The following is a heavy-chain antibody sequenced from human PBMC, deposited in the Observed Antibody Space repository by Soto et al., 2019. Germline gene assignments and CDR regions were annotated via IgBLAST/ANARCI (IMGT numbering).Heavy chain of an antibody. V-gene: IGHV2-5*02. CDR3: ACPPDYGAYYDALDI. J-gene: IGHJ3*02. CDR2: IYWDDDK. Sequence: QITLKESGPTLVKPTQTLTLTCTFSGFSLSTSGVGVGWIRQPPGKALEWLALIYWDDDKRYSPSLKSRLTITKDASNSQAVHTMTHMDSVDTASYHCACPPDYGAYYDALDIWGQGTMVTVSP. D-gene: IGHD4-17*01. CDR1: GFSLSTSGVG.